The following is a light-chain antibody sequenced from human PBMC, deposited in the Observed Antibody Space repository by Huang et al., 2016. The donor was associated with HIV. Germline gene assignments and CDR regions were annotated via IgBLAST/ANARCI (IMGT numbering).Light chain of an antibody. CDR3: LHYDNWPPYT. J-gene: IGKJ2*01. Sequence: EIVMTHSPTTLSVPPGESVKLSCRASQRVGNNLAWYQQRPGPGPRLLIYGASTSPTGIPARVSGSGCGTEFDLTISSRQSEDFAVYYCLHYDNWPPYTFGQGTKLEMK. CDR1: QRVGNN. CDR2: GAS. V-gene: IGKV3-15*01.